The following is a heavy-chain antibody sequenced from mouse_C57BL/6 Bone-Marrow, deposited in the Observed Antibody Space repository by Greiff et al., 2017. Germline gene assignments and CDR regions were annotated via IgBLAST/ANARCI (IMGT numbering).Heavy chain of an antibody. Sequence: EVMLVESGGGLVQPGGSLKLSCAASGFTFSDYGMAWVRQAPRKGPEWVAFLSTLAFSIYYADNVTGRFTISRDNATKTLYLVMSSLRAEDTARYDCARRSPYYGYVDYWGQGTTLTVSS. CDR1: GFTFSDYG. J-gene: IGHJ2*01. V-gene: IGHV5-15*04. CDR3: ARRSPYYGYVDY. CDR2: LSTLAFSI. D-gene: IGHD1-1*01.